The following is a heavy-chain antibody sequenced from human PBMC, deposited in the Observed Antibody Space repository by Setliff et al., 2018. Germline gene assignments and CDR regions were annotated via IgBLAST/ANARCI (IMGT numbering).Heavy chain of an antibody. CDR2: IDHSGST. CDR3: ARMSGFLYMDV. J-gene: IGHJ6*03. D-gene: IGHD3-3*01. CDR1: GGSFSGYY. V-gene: IGHV4-34*01. Sequence: SETLSLTCAVYGGSFSGYYWSWIRQPPGKGLEWIGEIDHSGSTNYNPSLKSRVTLSIDASKKQFSLKLTSVTAADTAVYYCARMSGFLYMDVWGKGTTVTVSS.